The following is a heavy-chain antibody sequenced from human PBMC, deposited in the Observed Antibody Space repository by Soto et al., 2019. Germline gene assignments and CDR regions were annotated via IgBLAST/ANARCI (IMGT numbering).Heavy chain of an antibody. J-gene: IGHJ4*02. CDR2: IIPLFGTP. D-gene: IGHD3-10*01. Sequence: QVQLVQSGAEVKKPGSSVKVSCKASGGIFSTYAISWLRQAPGQGLEWMGGIIPLFGTPNYAQRFQGRDTITADEATSTASMELSRLRSEDTDVYYCARDRDDYGSGNYYNRIAFWGQGTLVTVSS. CDR1: GGIFSTYA. CDR3: ARDRDDYGSGNYYNRIAF. V-gene: IGHV1-69*01.